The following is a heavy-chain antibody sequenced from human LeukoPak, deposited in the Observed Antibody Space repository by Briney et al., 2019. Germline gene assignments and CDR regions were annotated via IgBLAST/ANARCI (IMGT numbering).Heavy chain of an antibody. CDR1: GGSISSYY. V-gene: IGHV4-59*01. J-gene: IGHJ6*02. Sequence: SETLPLTCTVSGGSISSYYWSWIRQPPGKGLEWIGYIYYSGSTNYNPSLKSRVTISVDTSKNQFSLKLSSVTAADTAVYYCARGQGDSSGYLSYYYYGMDVWGQGTTVTVSS. CDR3: ARGQGDSSGYLSYYYYGMDV. CDR2: IYYSGST. D-gene: IGHD3-22*01.